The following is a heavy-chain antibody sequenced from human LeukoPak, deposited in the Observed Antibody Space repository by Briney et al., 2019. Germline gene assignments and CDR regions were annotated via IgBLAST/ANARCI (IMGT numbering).Heavy chain of an antibody. V-gene: IGHV6-1*01. D-gene: IGHD6-19*01. CDR3: TRVSLEAGFNWFDP. CDR1: GDSVSSNGAA. CDR2: TYYRSKWYN. J-gene: IGHJ5*02. Sequence: SQTLSLTCAISGDSVSSNGAAWNWIRQSPSRGLEWLGRTYYRSKWYNDYAVSVQSRITINPDTSKNQFSLQLNSVTPEDTAVYYCTRVSLEAGFNWFDPWGQGTLVTASS.